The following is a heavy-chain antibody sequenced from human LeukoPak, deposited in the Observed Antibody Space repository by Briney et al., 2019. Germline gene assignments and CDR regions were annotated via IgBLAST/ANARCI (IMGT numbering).Heavy chain of an antibody. D-gene: IGHD6-13*01. J-gene: IGHJ4*02. CDR3: ARGVATTGAKFFDY. Sequence: ASVKASCKASGYTLSVYYIHWLRQAPGQGLEWLGWINPNNGGTLYSQKFQGGVTMSRDTSISAVYMELNRLTTDDTAVYFCARGVATTGAKFFDYWGQGTLVTVSS. V-gene: IGHV1-2*02. CDR2: INPNNGGT. CDR1: GYTLSVYY.